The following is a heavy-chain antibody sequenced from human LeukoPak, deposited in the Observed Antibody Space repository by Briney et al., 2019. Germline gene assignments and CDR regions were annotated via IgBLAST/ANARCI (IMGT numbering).Heavy chain of an antibody. Sequence: SETLSLTCTVSGGSISSSSYYWGWIRQPPGKGLEWIGSIYYSGSTYYNPSLKSRVTISVDTSKNQFSLKLSSVTAADTAVYYCARAGPPITMIVVPPPTPGAFDIWGQGTMVTVSS. D-gene: IGHD3-22*01. CDR3: ARAGPPITMIVVPPPTPGAFDI. CDR1: GGSISSSSYY. CDR2: IYYSGST. J-gene: IGHJ3*02. V-gene: IGHV4-39*07.